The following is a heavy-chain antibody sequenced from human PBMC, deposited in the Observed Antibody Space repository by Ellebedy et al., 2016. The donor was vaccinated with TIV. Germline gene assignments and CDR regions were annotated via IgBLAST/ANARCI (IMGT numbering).Heavy chain of an antibody. J-gene: IGHJ3*02. CDR1: GFTFTSSA. V-gene: IGHV1-58*02. CDR3: AADPTMGRLGAFDI. Sequence: SVKVSCXASGFTFTSSAMQWVRQARGQRLEWIGWIVVGSGNTNYAQKFQERVTITRDMSTSTAYMELSSLRSEDTAVYYCAADPTMGRLGAFDIWGQGTMVTVSS. D-gene: IGHD3-10*01. CDR2: IVVGSGNT.